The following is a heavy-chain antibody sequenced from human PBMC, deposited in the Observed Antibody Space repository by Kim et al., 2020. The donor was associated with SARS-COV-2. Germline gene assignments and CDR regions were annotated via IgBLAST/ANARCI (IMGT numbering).Heavy chain of an antibody. J-gene: IGHJ4*02. V-gene: IGHV3-48*02. Sequence: YADSVKGRFTISRDNAKNSLYLQLNSLRDVDTAVYYCARGGAARPDYWGQGALVIVSS. CDR3: ARGGAARPDY. D-gene: IGHD6-6*01.